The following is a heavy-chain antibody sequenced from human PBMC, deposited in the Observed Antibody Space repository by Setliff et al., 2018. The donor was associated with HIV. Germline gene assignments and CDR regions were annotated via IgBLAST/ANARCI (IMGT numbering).Heavy chain of an antibody. CDR2: IYTSGST. D-gene: IGHD3-3*01. CDR1: GGSISRHY. V-gene: IGHV4-4*08. CDR3: ARCYYNFWSGYPLDYMDV. J-gene: IGHJ6*03. Sequence: LTCTVSGGSISRHYWSWIRQPPGKGLEWIGHIYTSGSTNYNPSLKSRVTMSVGTSKNQFSLKLSSVTAADTAVYYCARCYYNFWSGYPLDYMDVWGKGTTVTVSS.